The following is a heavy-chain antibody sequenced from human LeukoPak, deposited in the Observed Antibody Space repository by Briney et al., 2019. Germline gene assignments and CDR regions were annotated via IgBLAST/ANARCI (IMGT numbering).Heavy chain of an antibody. V-gene: IGHV3-74*01. CDR3: AREDFGVDY. CDR2: INRDGSDT. Sequence: PGGSLRLSCAASGFTFNSYYMNWVRHAPGKGLVWVSRINRDGSDTIYADSVTGRFTVSRDNAKNTLFLQMNSRRGEDTAVYYCAREDFGVDYWGQGTLVTVSS. D-gene: IGHD3-10*01. J-gene: IGHJ4*02. CDR1: GFTFNSYY.